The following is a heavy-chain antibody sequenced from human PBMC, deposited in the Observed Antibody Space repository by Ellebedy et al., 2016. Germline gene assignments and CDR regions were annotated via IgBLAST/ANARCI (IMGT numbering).Heavy chain of an antibody. V-gene: IGHV4-39*07. CDR3: AKWNVDWYAFDV. CDR2: SSGNT. J-gene: IGHJ3*01. Sequence: SETLSLTCTVSGGCSSRTHYYWGWIRQPPGKGMEWIGSSSGNTYYKPSLTSRLNTPVDMSKNQFSLRLTSVTAADTAVYYCAKWNVDWYAFDVWGQGTLVTVSS. CDR1: GGCSSRTHYY. D-gene: IGHD1-1*01.